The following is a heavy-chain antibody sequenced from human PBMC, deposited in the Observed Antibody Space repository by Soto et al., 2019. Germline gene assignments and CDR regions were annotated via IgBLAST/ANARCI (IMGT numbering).Heavy chain of an antibody. CDR3: ARDPGVDTGARLGYYYYYMDV. CDR1: GYSFTSYA. Sequence: ASVKVSCKASGYSFTSYAVHWVRQAPGQRLEWMGWINVGNGVTKYSQKFQGRATITSDTSASTAYMELSSLTSEDTAVYYCARDPGVDTGARLGYYYYYMDVWGKGTTVTVSS. J-gene: IGHJ6*03. CDR2: INVGNGVT. V-gene: IGHV1-3*01. D-gene: IGHD1-7*01.